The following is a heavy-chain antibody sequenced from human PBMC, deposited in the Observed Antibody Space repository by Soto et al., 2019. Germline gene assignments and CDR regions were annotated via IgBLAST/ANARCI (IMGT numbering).Heavy chain of an antibody. CDR3: ARDRWLRYYCFGMDV. D-gene: IGHD5-12*01. CDR1: GGSISSYY. J-gene: IGHJ6*02. V-gene: IGHV4-59*01. CDR2: VHNNGST. Sequence: QVQLQESGPGLIKTSETLSLTCTVSGGSISSYYWSWIRQPPGKGLEWIGFVHNNGSTKYNPSLKRRGSIAVDVAKNQVSLKLTSVTAADTAVYYCARDRWLRYYCFGMDVWGQGTTVTVSS.